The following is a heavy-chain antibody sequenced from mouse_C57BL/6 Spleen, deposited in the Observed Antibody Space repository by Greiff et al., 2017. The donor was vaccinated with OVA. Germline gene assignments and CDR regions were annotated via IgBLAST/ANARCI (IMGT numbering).Heavy chain of an antibody. J-gene: IGHJ2*01. CDR3: TRDPYSSGYVGPYYFDY. CDR1: GYTFTSYW. CDR2: IYPGNSDT. Sequence: EVQLQQSGTVLARPGASVKMSCKTSGYTFTSYWMHWVKQRPGQGLEWIGAIYPGNSDTSYNQKFKGKAKLTAVTSASTAYMELSSLTNEDSAVYYCTRDPYSSGYVGPYYFDYWGQGTTLTVSS. V-gene: IGHV1-5*01. D-gene: IGHD3-2*02.